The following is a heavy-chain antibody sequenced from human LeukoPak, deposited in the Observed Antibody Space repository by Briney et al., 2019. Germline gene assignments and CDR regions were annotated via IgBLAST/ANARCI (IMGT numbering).Heavy chain of an antibody. CDR3: ATDSRLTYYDFWSGPYDAFDI. J-gene: IGHJ3*02. CDR1: GYTLTELS. V-gene: IGHV1-24*01. D-gene: IGHD3-3*01. Sequence: ASVKVSCKVSGYTLTELSMHWVRQAPGKGLDWMGGFNPEDGETIYAQKFQGRVTMTEDTSTDTAYMELSSLRSEDTAVYYCATDSRLTYYDFWSGPYDAFDIWGQGTMVTVSS. CDR2: FNPEDGET.